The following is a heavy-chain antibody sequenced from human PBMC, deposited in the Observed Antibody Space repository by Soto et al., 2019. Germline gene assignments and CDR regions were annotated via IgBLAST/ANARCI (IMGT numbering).Heavy chain of an antibody. CDR3: ARVGDWGTDY. Sequence: EVQLVESGGGLVKPGGSLRLSCAASGFTFSSYSMNWVRQAPGKGLEWVSSISSSSSYIYYADSVKGRFTISRDNAKNSRSLQMNSLRAEDTAVYYCARVGDWGTDYWGQGTLVTVSS. J-gene: IGHJ4*02. CDR1: GFTFSSYS. V-gene: IGHV3-21*01. D-gene: IGHD1-26*01. CDR2: ISSSSSYI.